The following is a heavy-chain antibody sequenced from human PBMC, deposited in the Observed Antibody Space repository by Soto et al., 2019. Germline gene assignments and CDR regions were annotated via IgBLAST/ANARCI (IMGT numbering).Heavy chain of an antibody. CDR3: AKPEIRFSWGNGPDY. CDR1: GFSFSIYA. V-gene: IGHV3-23*01. J-gene: IGHJ4*02. CDR2: ISGSGGST. D-gene: IGHD3-16*01. Sequence: GGSLRLSCAASGFSFSIYAMNWVRQAPGKGLEWVSAISGSGGSTYYADSVKGRFTISRDNSKNTLYLQINSLRAEDTAVYYCAKPEIRFSWGNGPDYWGQGTLVTVSS.